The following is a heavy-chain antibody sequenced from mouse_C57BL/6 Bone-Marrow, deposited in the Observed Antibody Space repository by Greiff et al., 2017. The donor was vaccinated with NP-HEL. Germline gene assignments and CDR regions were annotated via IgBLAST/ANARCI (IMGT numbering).Heavy chain of an antibody. CDR1: GYTFTSYW. Sequence: QVQLKQPGAELVMPGASVKLSCKASGYTFTSYWMHWVKQRPGQGLEWIGEIDPSDSYTNYNQKFNGKSTLTVDKSSSTAYMQLSSLTSEDSAVYYCARDYYDYDRVYAMDYWGQGTSVTVSS. CDR3: ARDYYDYDRVYAMDY. CDR2: IDPSDSYT. D-gene: IGHD2-4*01. J-gene: IGHJ4*01. V-gene: IGHV1-69*01.